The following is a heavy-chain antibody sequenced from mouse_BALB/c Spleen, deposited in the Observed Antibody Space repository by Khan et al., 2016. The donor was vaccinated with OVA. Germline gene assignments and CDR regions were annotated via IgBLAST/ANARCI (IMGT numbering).Heavy chain of an antibody. CDR3: AKFTPDYYSMDY. CDR2: IWGDGST. D-gene: IGHD1-1*01. V-gene: IGHV2-3*01. J-gene: IGHJ4*01. Sequence: VQLQESGPGLVAPSQSLSITRTVSGFSLTSYGVNWVRQPPGEGLEWLGVIWGDGSTNYHSTLKSRLIISKDSSKRQVFLTLNSLQTDDTATYYCAKFTPDYYSMDYWGQGTSVTVST. CDR1: GFSLTSYG.